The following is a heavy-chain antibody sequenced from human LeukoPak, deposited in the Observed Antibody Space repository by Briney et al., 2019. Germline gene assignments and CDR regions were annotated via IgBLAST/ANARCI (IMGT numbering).Heavy chain of an antibody. CDR2: ISSSSSYI. CDR1: GFTFSSYS. CDR3: ARAQYSGYLDY. J-gene: IGHJ4*02. V-gene: IGHV3-21*01. D-gene: IGHD5-12*01. Sequence: GGSLRFSCAASGFTFSSYSMNWVRQAPGRGLEWVSSISSSSSYIYYADSVKGRFTISRDNAKNSLYLQMNSLRAEDTAVYYCARAQYSGYLDYWGQGTLVTVSS.